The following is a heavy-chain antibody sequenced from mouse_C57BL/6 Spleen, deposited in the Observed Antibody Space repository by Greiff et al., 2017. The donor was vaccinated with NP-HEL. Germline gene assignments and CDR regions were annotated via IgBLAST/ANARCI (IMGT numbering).Heavy chain of an antibody. D-gene: IGHD1-1*02. CDR1: GFTFTDYY. J-gene: IGHJ2*01. Sequence: EVKVVESGGGLVQPGGSLSLSCAASGFTFTDYYMIWVRQPPGKALEWLGFIRNKANGYTTEYSASVKGRFTISRDNSQSILYLQMNALGAEDSATYYCARLGGNYFDYWGQGTTLTVSS. CDR3: ARLGGNYFDY. CDR2: IRNKANGYTT. V-gene: IGHV7-3*01.